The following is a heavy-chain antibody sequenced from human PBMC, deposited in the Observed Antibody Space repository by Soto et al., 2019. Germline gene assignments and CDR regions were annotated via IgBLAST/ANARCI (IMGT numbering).Heavy chain of an antibody. CDR1: GGTFSSYA. CDR3: AWVGNCSSTSCYFLHGLDV. D-gene: IGHD2-2*01. CDR2: IIPIFGTA. Sequence: SVKVSCKASGGTFSSYAISWVRQAPGQGLEWMGGIIPIFGTANYAQKFQGRVTITADKSTSTAYMELSSLRSEDTAVYYCAWVGNCSSTSCYFLHGLDVWGQGTKVTVSS. V-gene: IGHV1-69*06. J-gene: IGHJ6*02.